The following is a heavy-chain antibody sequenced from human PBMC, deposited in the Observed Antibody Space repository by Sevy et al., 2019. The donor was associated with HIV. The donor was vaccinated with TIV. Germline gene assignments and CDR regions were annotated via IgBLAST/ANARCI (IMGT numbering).Heavy chain of an antibody. CDR2: ISSSSSYI. D-gene: IGHD3-22*01. Sequence: GGSLRLSCAASGFTFSSYSMNWVRQAPGKGLEWVSSISSSSSYIYYADSVKGRFTISRDNAKNSLYLQMNSLRAEDTAAYYCAREDRDNYYDSSGYYYYWGQGTLVTVSS. CDR1: GFTFSSYS. V-gene: IGHV3-21*01. CDR3: AREDRDNYYDSSGYYYY. J-gene: IGHJ4*02.